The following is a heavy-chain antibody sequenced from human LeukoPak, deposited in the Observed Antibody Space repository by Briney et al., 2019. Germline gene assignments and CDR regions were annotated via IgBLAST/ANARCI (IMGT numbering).Heavy chain of an antibody. Sequence: SETLSLTCTVPGGSISSYYWSWIRQPPGMRLQWIGYIYYSRSTNYNPSLKNRVTISVDTYKDQFSLRLTSVTAADTAMYYCARSFLGDWYFDLWGRGTLVTVSS. V-gene: IGHV4-59*01. CDR3: ARSFLGDWYFDL. J-gene: IGHJ2*01. CDR1: GGSISSYY. CDR2: IYYSRST. D-gene: IGHD1-26*01.